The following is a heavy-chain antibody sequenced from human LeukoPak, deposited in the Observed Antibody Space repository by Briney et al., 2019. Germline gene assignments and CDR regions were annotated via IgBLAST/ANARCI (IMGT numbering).Heavy chain of an antibody. CDR1: GFTFSSYS. J-gene: IGHJ6*02. CDR3: ARASFYYYGMDV. CDR2: ISSSSTYI. V-gene: IGHV3-21*01. Sequence: GGSLRLSCAASGFTFSSYSMNWVRQAPGKGLEWVSSISSSSTYIYYADPVKGRFTISRDTAKNSLCLQMNSLTAEDTAVYYCARASFYYYGMDVWGQGTTVTVSS.